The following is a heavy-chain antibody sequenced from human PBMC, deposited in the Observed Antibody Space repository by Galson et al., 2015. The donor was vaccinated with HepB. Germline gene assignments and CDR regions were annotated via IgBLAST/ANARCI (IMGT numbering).Heavy chain of an antibody. CDR1: GGAISSSF. CDR3: ASQIYYYSGMAV. CDR2: IYYSGST. V-gene: IGHV4-59*01. J-gene: IGHJ6*02. Sequence: SETLSLTCTVSGGAISSSFWSWIRQPPGKGLEWIGYIYYSGSTSYNPSLKSRVTISVDTSKNPFSLHLSSVTAADTAVYYCASQIYYYSGMAVWGPGTTVTVSS.